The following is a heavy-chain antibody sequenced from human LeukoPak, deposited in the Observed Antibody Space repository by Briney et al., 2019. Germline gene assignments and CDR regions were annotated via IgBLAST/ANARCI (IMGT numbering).Heavy chain of an antibody. CDR2: IKSNIDGGTT. CDR1: GFTFSNAW. D-gene: IGHD3-10*01. J-gene: IGHJ6*04. CDR3: SSYKGDV. V-gene: IGHV3-15*01. Sequence: PGGSLRLSCAASGFTFSNAWMSWVRQAPGKGLEWVGRIKSNIDGGTTDYAAPVEGRFTISRDDSKNTLYLQMNSLKTEDTAVYYCSSYKGDVWGKGTTVTVSS.